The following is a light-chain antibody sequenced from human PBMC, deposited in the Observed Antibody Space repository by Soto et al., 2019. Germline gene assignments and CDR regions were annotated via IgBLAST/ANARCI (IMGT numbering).Light chain of an antibody. CDR1: RTITMY. V-gene: IGKV1-5*01. CDR2: DAS. CDR3: QQYNILST. J-gene: IGKJ1*01. Sequence: DIERTQSPSSLSASVGDRVNITCRASRTITMYLNWYQQKPGKAPKVLIYDASTLESGVPTRFSGSGSGTEFTLTISSLPPDDFATYYCQQYNILSTFGQGTKVDIK.